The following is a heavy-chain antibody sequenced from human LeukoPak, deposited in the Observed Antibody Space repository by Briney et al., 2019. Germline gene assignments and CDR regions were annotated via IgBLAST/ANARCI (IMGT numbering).Heavy chain of an antibody. V-gene: IGHV3-21*01. J-gene: IGHJ4*02. D-gene: IGHD5-24*01. CDR3: ASFSRWLPYYFDY. Sequence: PGGSLRLSCAASGFTFSSYSMNWVRQAPGKGLEWVSSISSSSSYIYYADSVKGRFTISRDNAKNSLYLQMNSLRAEDTAVYYCASFSRWLPYYFDYWGQGTLVTVSS. CDR2: ISSSSSYI. CDR1: GFTFSSYS.